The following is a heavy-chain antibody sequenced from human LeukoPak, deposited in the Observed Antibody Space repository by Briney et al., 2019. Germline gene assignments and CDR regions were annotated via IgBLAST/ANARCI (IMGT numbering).Heavy chain of an antibody. CDR1: GYTFTGYY. V-gene: IGHV1-2*02. Sequence: ASVKVSCKASGYTFTGYYIYWVRQAPGQGLEWMGWINPNSDDTSYAQKFQGRVTMTRDTSVSTAYMELSRLRPDDTAVYYCARQDGDLDCWGQGTLVTVSS. J-gene: IGHJ4*02. D-gene: IGHD4-17*01. CDR2: INPNSDDT. CDR3: ARQDGDLDC.